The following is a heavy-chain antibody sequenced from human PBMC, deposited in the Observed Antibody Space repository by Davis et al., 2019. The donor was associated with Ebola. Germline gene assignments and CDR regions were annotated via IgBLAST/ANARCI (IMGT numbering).Heavy chain of an antibody. Sequence: PGGSLRLSCAASGFTFSSYAMHWVRQAPGKGLEWVAVISYDGSNKYYADSVKGRFTISRDNAKNSLYLQMNSLRAEDTAVYYCARGGLGMYGSDYWGQGTLVTVSS. CDR1: GFTFSSYA. J-gene: IGHJ4*02. CDR2: ISYDGSNK. CDR3: ARGGLGMYGSDY. V-gene: IGHV3-30-3*01. D-gene: IGHD2-8*02.